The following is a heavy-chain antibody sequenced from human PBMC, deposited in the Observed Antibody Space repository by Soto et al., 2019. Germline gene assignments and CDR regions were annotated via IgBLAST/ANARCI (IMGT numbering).Heavy chain of an antibody. CDR2: IYHSGST. CDR3: ARASIRGGNSASHYGMDV. Sequence: PSETLSLTCAVSVGSISSSNWWSWVRQPPGKGLEWIGEIYHSGSTNYNPSLKSRVTISVDKSKNQFSLKLSSVTAADTAVYYCARASIRGGNSASHYGMDVWGQGTTVTVS. CDR1: VGSISSSNW. J-gene: IGHJ6*02. V-gene: IGHV4-4*02. D-gene: IGHD4-4*01.